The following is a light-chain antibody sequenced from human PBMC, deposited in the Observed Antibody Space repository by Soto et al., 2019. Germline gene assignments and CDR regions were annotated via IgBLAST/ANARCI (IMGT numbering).Light chain of an antibody. Sequence: QSALTQPPSASGSPGQSVTISCTGTSSDVGGYNYVSWYQQHPGKAPKLMIYEVSKRPSGVPDRFSGSKSGNTASLTVSGLQAEDEADYYCSSYAGSNNFGVVFGGGTTDRP. CDR3: SSYAGSNNFGVV. CDR1: SSDVGGYNY. V-gene: IGLV2-8*01. J-gene: IGLJ2*01. CDR2: EVS.